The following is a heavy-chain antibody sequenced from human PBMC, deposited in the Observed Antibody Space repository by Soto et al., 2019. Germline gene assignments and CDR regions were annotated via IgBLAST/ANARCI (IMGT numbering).Heavy chain of an antibody. CDR1: GFTFSSYA. V-gene: IGHV3-23*01. Sequence: GGSLRLSCAASGFTFSSYAMSWVRQAPGKGLEWVSAISGSGGSTYYADSVKGRFTISRDNSKNTLYLQMNSLRAEDTAVYYCAKDGGGYCSGGSCSPSGYYGMDVWGQGTTVTVSS. CDR2: ISGSGGST. D-gene: IGHD2-15*01. CDR3: AKDGGGYCSGGSCSPSGYYGMDV. J-gene: IGHJ6*02.